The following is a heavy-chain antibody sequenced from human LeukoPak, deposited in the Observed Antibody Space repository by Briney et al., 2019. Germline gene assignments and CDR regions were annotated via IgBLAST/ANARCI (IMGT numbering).Heavy chain of an antibody. CDR3: ARGKFDSSGYYIDY. J-gene: IGHJ4*02. D-gene: IGHD3-22*01. CDR1: GFTFSSYS. Sequence: GGSLRLSCAASGFTFSSYSMNWVRQAPGKGLEWVSAISGSGSYISYADSMKGRFTISRDSAKNSVYLQMNSLRSEDTAVYYCARGKFDSSGYYIDYWGQGTLVTVSS. V-gene: IGHV3-21*06. CDR2: ISGSGSYI.